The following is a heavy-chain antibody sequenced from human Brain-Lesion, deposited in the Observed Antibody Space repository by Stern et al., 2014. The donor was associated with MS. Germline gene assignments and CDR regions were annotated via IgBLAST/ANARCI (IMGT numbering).Heavy chain of an antibody. CDR2: IYYRGST. Sequence: VQLVESGPGLVKPSETLSLTCTVSGGFISRSSYYWAWIRQPPGKGLEWIGSIYYRGSTDYNPSLKNQVTLPVYTSRTLFSLNLPLVTAADTAIYYCARRELDGGFDLRYNWFDPWGQGTLVTVSS. CDR1: GGFISRSSYY. V-gene: IGHV4-39*01. J-gene: IGHJ5*02. D-gene: IGHD5-12*01. CDR3: ARRELDGGFDLRYNWFDP.